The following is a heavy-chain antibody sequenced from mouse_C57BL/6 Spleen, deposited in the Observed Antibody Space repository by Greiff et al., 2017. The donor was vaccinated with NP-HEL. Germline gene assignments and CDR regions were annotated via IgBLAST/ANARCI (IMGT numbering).Heavy chain of an antibody. Sequence: EVKLEESGPELVKPGASVKISCKASGYTFTDYYMNWVKQSHGKSLEWIGDINPNNGGTSYNQKFKGKATLTVDKSSSTAYMELRSLTSEDSAVYYCARNDGYYEWFAYWGQGTLVTVSA. V-gene: IGHV1-26*01. D-gene: IGHD2-3*01. CDR2: INPNNGGT. CDR3: ARNDGYYEWFAY. CDR1: GYTFTDYY. J-gene: IGHJ3*01.